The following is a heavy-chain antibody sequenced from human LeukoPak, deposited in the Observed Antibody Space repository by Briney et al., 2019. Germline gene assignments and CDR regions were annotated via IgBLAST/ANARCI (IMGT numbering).Heavy chain of an antibody. CDR3: ARDRDYYYD. Sequence: GRSLRLSCAASGFTSSSYWMSWVRQAPGKGLEWVANIKQDGSEKYYVDSVKGRFTISRDNAKNSPYLQMNSLRAEDTAVYYCARDRDYYYDWGQGTLVTVSS. CDR1: GFTSSSYW. CDR2: IKQDGSEK. D-gene: IGHD3-10*01. J-gene: IGHJ4*02. V-gene: IGHV3-7*01.